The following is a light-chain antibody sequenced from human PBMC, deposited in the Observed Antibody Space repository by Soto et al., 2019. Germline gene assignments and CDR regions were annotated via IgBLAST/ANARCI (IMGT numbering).Light chain of an antibody. CDR3: CSYTTSNTRQIV. V-gene: IGLV2-14*03. CDR1: SSDVGGYNY. Sequence: QSALTQPASVSGSPGQSITISCTGTSSDVGGYNYVSWYQHHPGKAPKLMIYDVSNRPSGVSNRFSGSKSGNTASLTISGLQPDDEDDYYCCSYTTSNTRQIVFGTGTKLTVL. J-gene: IGLJ1*01. CDR2: DVS.